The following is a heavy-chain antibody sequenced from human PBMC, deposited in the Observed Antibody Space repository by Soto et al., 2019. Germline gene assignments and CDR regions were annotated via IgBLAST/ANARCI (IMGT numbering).Heavy chain of an antibody. D-gene: IGHD6-13*01. Sequence: SETLSLTCTVSGGSISISSYYWGGIRHPPGKGLEWIGSIYYSGSTYYNPSLTSRVTISVDTSKHQFSLKLSSVTAADTAVYYCASYSSSWYVSYYYYGMDVWGQGTTVTVSS. J-gene: IGHJ6*02. CDR3: ASYSSSWYVSYYYYGMDV. CDR2: IYYSGST. V-gene: IGHV4-39*01. CDR1: GGSISISSYY.